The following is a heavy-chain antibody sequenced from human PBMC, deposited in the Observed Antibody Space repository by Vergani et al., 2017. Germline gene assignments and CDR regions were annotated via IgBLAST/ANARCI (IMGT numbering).Heavy chain of an antibody. D-gene: IGHD6-13*01. Sequence: EVQLVESGGGLVQPGGSLRLSCAASGFTFSSYSMNWVRQAPGKGLEWVSYISSSSSTIYYADSVKGRFTISRDNAKNSLYLQMNSLRAEDTAVYYRARVRGIYSSSWFDYWGQGTLVTVSS. CDR2: ISSSSSTI. CDR1: GFTFSSYS. CDR3: ARVRGIYSSSWFDY. J-gene: IGHJ4*02. V-gene: IGHV3-48*04.